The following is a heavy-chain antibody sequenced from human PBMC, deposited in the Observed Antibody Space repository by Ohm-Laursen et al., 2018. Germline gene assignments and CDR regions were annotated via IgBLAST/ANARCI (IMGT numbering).Heavy chain of an antibody. V-gene: IGHV4-59*01. Sequence: GTLSHTCTVSGGSISSYYWSWIRQPPGKGLEWIGYIYYSGSTNYNPSLKSRVTISVDTSKNQFSLKLSSVTAADTAVYYCAREGGGYYGSGMDVWGQGTTVTASS. CDR1: GGSISSYY. J-gene: IGHJ6*02. CDR2: IYYSGST. D-gene: IGHD3-10*01. CDR3: AREGGGYYGSGMDV.